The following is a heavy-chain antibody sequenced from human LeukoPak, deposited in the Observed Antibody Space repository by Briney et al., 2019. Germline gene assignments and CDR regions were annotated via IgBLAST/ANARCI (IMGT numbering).Heavy chain of an antibody. J-gene: IGHJ4*02. CDR3: ARAIVGATADY. V-gene: IGHV3-74*01. CDR1: GFTFSSYW. D-gene: IGHD1-26*01. CDR2: INSDGSST. Sequence: WGSLRRSCAAPGFTFSSYWRHWVRQAPGKGLVWVSRINSDGSSTSYADSVKCRFTISRDNAKNTLYLQMNSLRAEDTAVYYCARAIVGATADYWGQGTLVTVSS.